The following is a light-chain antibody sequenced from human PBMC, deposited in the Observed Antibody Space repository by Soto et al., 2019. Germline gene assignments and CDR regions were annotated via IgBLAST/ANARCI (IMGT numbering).Light chain of an antibody. J-gene: IGKJ1*01. CDR2: RAS. CDR1: QSVSNNY. CDR3: QQYGSSGT. Sequence: EIVLTPSPGTLSLSPGERATLSCRASQSVSNNYLAWYQQKPGQAPRPLIYRASNRATGIPDRFSGSGSGTDFTLTISRLEPEDFAVYYCQQYGSSGTFGQGTKV. V-gene: IGKV3-20*01.